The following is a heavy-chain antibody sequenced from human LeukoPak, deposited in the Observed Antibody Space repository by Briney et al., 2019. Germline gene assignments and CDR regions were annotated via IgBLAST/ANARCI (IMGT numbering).Heavy chain of an antibody. CDR1: GGSISSYY. V-gene: IGHV4-59*12. J-gene: IGHJ6*02. CDR2: FHYSGST. Sequence: ASETLSLTCAVSGGSISSYYWSWIRQPPGKGLEWIGYFHYSGSTNYSPSLKSRVTISIDTSKNQFSLKLSSVTAADTAVYYCARLVVVPAALDVWGQGTTVTVSS. D-gene: IGHD2-2*01. CDR3: ARLVVVPAALDV.